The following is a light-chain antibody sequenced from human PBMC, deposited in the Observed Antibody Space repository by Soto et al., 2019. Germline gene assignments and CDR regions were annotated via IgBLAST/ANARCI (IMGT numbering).Light chain of an antibody. CDR2: KAS. CDR1: QSISSW. V-gene: IGKV1-5*03. J-gene: IGKJ1*01. Sequence: DIQMTQSPSTLSSSVIERFTITCRASQSISSWLAWYQQKPGKAPKLLIYKASSLESGVPSRFSGSGSGTEFTLAISSLQPDEFATYYCQQYNSYPWTFGQGTKV. CDR3: QQYNSYPWT.